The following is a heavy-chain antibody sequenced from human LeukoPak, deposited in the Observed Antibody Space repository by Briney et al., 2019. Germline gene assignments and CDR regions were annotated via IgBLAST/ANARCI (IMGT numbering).Heavy chain of an antibody. CDR1: GGSISSYY. V-gene: IGHV4-59*08. D-gene: IGHD3-22*01. Sequence: SETLSLTCTVSGGSISSYYWSWIRQPPGKGLEWIGYIYYSGSTNYNPSLKSRVTISVDTSKNQFSLKLSSVTAADTAVYYCARLEIFVKPEDYYYDSSGYYQGDYWGQGTLVTVSS. J-gene: IGHJ4*02. CDR2: IYYSGST. CDR3: ARLEIFVKPEDYYYDSSGYYQGDY.